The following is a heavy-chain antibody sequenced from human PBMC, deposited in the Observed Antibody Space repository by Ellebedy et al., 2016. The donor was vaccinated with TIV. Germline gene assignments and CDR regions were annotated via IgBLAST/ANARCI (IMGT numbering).Heavy chain of an antibody. CDR2: ISYDGSNK. V-gene: IGHV3-30*18. Sequence: GESLKISYAASGFTFSSYGMHWVRQAPGKGLEWVAVISYDGSNKYYADSVKGRFTISRDNSKNTLYLQMNSLRAEDTAVYYCAKEIARSYGMDVWGQGTTVTVSS. D-gene: IGHD2/OR15-2a*01. J-gene: IGHJ6*02. CDR1: GFTFSSYG. CDR3: AKEIARSYGMDV.